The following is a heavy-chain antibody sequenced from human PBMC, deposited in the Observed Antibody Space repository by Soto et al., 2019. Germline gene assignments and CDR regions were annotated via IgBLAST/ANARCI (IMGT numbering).Heavy chain of an antibody. CDR1: GDSVSSNSAA. Sequence: SQTLPLTCAISGDSVSSNSAAWNWIRQSPSRGLEWLGRTYYRSKWYNDYAVSVKSRITINPDTSKNQFSLQLNSVTPEDTAVYYCARDGIVVVPAALYYYYYGMDVWGQGTTVTVSS. V-gene: IGHV6-1*01. J-gene: IGHJ6*02. CDR2: TYYRSKWYN. CDR3: ARDGIVVVPAALYYYYYGMDV. D-gene: IGHD2-2*01.